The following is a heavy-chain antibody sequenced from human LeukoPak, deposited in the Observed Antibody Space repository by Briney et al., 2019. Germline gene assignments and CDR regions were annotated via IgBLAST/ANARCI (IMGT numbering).Heavy chain of an antibody. Sequence: SQTLSLTCAISGDSVSSNSAAWNWIRQSLSRGLEWLGRTYYRSKWYNDYAVSVKSRITINPDTSKNQFSLQLNSVTPEDTAVYYCARAAPYYYGSGSSNYFDYWGQGTLVTVSS. J-gene: IGHJ4*02. V-gene: IGHV6-1*01. CDR2: TYYRSKWYN. D-gene: IGHD3-10*01. CDR3: ARAAPYYYGSGSSNYFDY. CDR1: GDSVSSNSAA.